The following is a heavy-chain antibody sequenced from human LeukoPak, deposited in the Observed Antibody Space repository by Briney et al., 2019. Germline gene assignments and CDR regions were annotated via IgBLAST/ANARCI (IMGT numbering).Heavy chain of an antibody. J-gene: IGHJ4*02. D-gene: IGHD3-10*01. CDR3: ARGPGGWLLVRGVTTNGDY. CDR2: INHSGST. CDR1: GGSLSGYY. Sequence: SETLSLTCAVYGGSLSGYYWSWIRQPPGKGLEWIGEINHSGSTNYNPSLKSRVTISVDTSKNQFSLKLSSVTAADTAVYYCARGPGGWLLVRGVTTNGDYWGQGTLVTVSS. V-gene: IGHV4-34*01.